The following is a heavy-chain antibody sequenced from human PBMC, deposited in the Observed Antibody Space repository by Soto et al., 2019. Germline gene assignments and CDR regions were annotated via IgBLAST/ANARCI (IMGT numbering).Heavy chain of an antibody. CDR2: ISYDGSNK. Sequence: QVQLVESGGGVVQPGGSLRLSCAASGFTFSSYAMHWVRQAPGKGLEWVAVISYDGSNKYYADSVKGRFTISRDNSKNTLYLQMNSLRAEDTAVYYCARDSLVAGTLDYWGQGTLVTVSS. V-gene: IGHV3-30-3*01. CDR3: ARDSLVAGTLDY. D-gene: IGHD6-19*01. CDR1: GFTFSSYA. J-gene: IGHJ4*02.